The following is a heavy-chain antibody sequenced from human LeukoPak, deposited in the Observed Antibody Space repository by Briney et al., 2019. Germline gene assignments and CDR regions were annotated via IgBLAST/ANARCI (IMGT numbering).Heavy chain of an antibody. J-gene: IGHJ5*02. CDR3: AKGRHLLDP. CDR2: ISGSSGTI. CDR1: GFSYSNYA. D-gene: IGHD5/OR15-5a*01. Sequence: GGSLRLSCTASGFSYSNYAMSWARQAPGKGLEWVSSISGSSGTIDYADSVKGRFIISSDNFNNVHYLQMNSLRPEDTAVYYCAKGRHLLDPWGQGTLVTVSS. V-gene: IGHV3-23*01.